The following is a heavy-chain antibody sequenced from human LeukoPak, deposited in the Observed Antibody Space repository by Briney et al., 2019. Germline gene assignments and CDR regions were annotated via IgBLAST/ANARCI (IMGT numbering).Heavy chain of an antibody. V-gene: IGHV4-39*01. CDR2: IYYSGST. CDR3: ASLGGVPAAITPTRDY. Sequence: SETLSLTCTVSGGSISSSSYYWGWIRQAPGKGLEWIGSIYYSGSTYYNPSLKSRVTISVDTSKNQFSLKLSSVTAADTAVYYCASLGGVPAAITPTRDYWGQGTLVTVSS. CDR1: GGSISSSSYY. D-gene: IGHD2-2*02. J-gene: IGHJ4*02.